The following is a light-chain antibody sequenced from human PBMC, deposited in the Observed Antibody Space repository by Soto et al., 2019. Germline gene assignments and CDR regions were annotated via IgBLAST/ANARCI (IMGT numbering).Light chain of an antibody. CDR2: EVS. V-gene: IGLV2-18*02. Sequence: QSVLTQPPSVSGSPGQSVTISCSGTSSDVGSYNRVSWYQQAPGTAPKVMIYEVSNRPPGVPDRFSGSKSGNTASLTISGLQPEDEADYYCFSSSRTKTYFFGTGPKLTV. CDR3: FSSSRTKTYF. CDR1: SSDVGSYNR. J-gene: IGLJ1*01.